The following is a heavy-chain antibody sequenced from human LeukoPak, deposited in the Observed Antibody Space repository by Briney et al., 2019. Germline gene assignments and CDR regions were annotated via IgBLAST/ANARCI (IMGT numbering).Heavy chain of an antibody. CDR3: ARGAGYNYPYYFDY. J-gene: IGHJ4*02. V-gene: IGHV3-53*01. D-gene: IGHD5-24*01. CDR2: IYGGGNI. CDR1: GFTVSSNH. Sequence: GGSLRLSCAASGFTVSSNHMNWVRQAPGKGLEWVSVIYGGGNIYYADSVKGRFTISRDNSKNTLYLQMNSLRAEDTAVYYCARGAGYNYPYYFDYWGQGTLVTVSS.